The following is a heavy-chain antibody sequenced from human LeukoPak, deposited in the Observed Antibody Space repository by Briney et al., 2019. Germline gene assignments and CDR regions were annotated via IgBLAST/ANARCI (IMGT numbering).Heavy chain of an antibody. CDR1: GFTFSSYE. CDR2: ISSSGSTI. V-gene: IGHV3-48*03. J-gene: IGHJ4*02. D-gene: IGHD2-2*02. Sequence: GGSLRLSCAASGFTFSSYEMNWVRQAPGKGLEWVSYISSSGSTISHADFVKGRFTISRDNAKNSLSLQMNSLKVEDTAVYYCARDHNGPYTFDYWGQGTLVTVSS. CDR3: ARDHNGPYTFDY.